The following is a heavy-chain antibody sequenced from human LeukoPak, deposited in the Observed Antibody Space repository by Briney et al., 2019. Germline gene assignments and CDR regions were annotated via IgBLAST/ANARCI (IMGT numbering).Heavy chain of an antibody. D-gene: IGHD2-8*01. Sequence: SETLSLTCTVSGGSISSYYWSWIRQPAGKGLEWIGHIYNSGSTNYNPPLKSRVTMSVDTSKNQFSLKLSSVTAADTAVYYCARDPSCSNGVCYSGKNYFEYWGQGTLVTVSS. CDR2: IYNSGST. CDR3: ARDPSCSNGVCYSGKNYFEY. CDR1: GGSISSYY. V-gene: IGHV4-4*07. J-gene: IGHJ4*02.